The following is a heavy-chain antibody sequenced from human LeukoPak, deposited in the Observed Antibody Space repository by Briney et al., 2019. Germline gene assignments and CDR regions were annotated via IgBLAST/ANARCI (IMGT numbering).Heavy chain of an antibody. CDR3: AKEAVAAAGPFDY. CDR2: ISGSGGSI. CDR1: GFTFSSYA. D-gene: IGHD6-13*01. Sequence: PGGSLRLSCAASGFTFSSYAMSWVRQAPGKGLEWVSSISGSGGSIYYADSVKGRFTISRDNSKSTLYLQMNSLRAEDTAIYYCAKEAVAAAGPFDYWGQGTLVTFSA. V-gene: IGHV3-23*01. J-gene: IGHJ4*02.